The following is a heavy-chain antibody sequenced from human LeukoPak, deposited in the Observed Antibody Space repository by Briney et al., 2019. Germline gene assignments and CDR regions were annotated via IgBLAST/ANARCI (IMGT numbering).Heavy chain of an antibody. D-gene: IGHD3-22*01. CDR1: GGSFSGYY. CDR2: INHSGST. Sequence: SETLSLTCAVYGGSFSGYYWSWIRQPPGKGLEWIGEINHSGSTNYNPSLKSRVTISVDTSKNQFSLKLSSVTAADTAVYYCAREVHYYDSSGYYFNTRVFDYWGQGTLVTVSS. J-gene: IGHJ4*02. V-gene: IGHV4-34*01. CDR3: AREVHYYDSSGYYFNTRVFDY.